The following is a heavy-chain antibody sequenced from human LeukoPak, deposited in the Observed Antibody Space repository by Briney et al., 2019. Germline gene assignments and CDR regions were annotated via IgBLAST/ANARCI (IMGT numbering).Heavy chain of an antibody. J-gene: IGHJ5*02. Sequence: PSETLSLTCAVYGGSFSGYYWSWIRQPPGKGLEWIGEINHSGSTNYNPSLKSRVTISVDTSKNQFSLKLSSVTAADTAVYYCARGRGTMIVVVISNWFDPWGQGTPVTVSS. CDR2: INHSGST. CDR1: GGSFSGYY. D-gene: IGHD3-22*01. CDR3: ARGRGTMIVVVISNWFDP. V-gene: IGHV4-34*01.